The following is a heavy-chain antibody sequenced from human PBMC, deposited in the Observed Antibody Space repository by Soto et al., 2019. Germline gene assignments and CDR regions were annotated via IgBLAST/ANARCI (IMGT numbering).Heavy chain of an antibody. Sequence: EVQLVESGGGLVQPGGSLRISCAVSGFTLSSFWMSWVRQAPGKGLEWVATIREGGSEKFYVDFVKGRFTISGDNAENSLYLQMNSLTAEDTAVYFCARDVGYDYANWGQGTLVTVSS. D-gene: IGHD5-12*01. CDR2: IREGGSEK. CDR1: GFTLSSFW. J-gene: IGHJ4*02. CDR3: ARDVGYDYAN. V-gene: IGHV3-7*01.